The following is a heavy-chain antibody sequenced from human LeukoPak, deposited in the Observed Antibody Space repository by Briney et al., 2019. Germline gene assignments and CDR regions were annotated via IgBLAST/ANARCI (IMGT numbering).Heavy chain of an antibody. J-gene: IGHJ4*02. V-gene: IGHV4-31*03. CDR2: IYYTGST. CDR3: ARAAEFINYYDSGGYFDD. D-gene: IGHD3-22*01. Sequence: SQTLSLTCTVSGASIGSGDSYWTWIRQHPGKGLEWIGYIYYTGSTSYNPSLKRRLTISVDTSKNQFSLKLTSVTAADTAIYYCARAAEFINYYDSGGYFDDWGQGTLVTVSS. CDR1: GASIGSGDSY.